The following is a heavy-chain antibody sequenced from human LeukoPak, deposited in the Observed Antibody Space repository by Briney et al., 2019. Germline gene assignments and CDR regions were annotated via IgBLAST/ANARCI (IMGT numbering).Heavy chain of an antibody. CDR2: ISPSGSST. CDR3: ARDNSVGDNAWWFDP. J-gene: IGHJ5*02. CDR1: GYTFMSFY. V-gene: IGHV1-46*01. D-gene: IGHD1-26*01. Sequence: GASVKVSCKASGYTFMSFYMHWVRQAPGQGLEWMGIISPSGSSTTYAQRFQGRVTMTRDMSTTTVYMELSSLRSEDTAIYYCARDNSVGDNAWWFDPWGQGTLVTVSS.